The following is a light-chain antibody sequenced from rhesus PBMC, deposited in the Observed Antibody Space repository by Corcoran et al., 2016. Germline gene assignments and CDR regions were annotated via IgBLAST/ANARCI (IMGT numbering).Light chain of an antibody. CDR3: NCWDSSGLHI. V-gene: IGLV3-33*03. Sequence: SSELTQEAALSVALGQTVSMTCQGDSLKSHYANWYQQKPGQVPVLVIYGNNHRPSGIPGRFSVSYSGNTASLTITAAQVEDEADYYCNCWDSSGLHIFGAGTRLTVL. CDR2: GNN. CDR1: SLKSHY. J-gene: IGLJ1*01.